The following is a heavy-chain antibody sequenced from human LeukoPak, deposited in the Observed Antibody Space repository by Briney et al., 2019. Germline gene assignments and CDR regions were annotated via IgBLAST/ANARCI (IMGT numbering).Heavy chain of an antibody. D-gene: IGHD3-10*01. CDR3: VRHQEGMVRGVLYYMDV. CDR2: IYYTGNT. CDR1: GDTISTSDHY. J-gene: IGHJ6*03. V-gene: IGHV4-39*01. Sequence: PSETLSLTCSVSGDTISTSDHYWGWIRQPPGKGLEWIGSIYYTGNTYYNPSLKSRVTISVDTSKNQFSLKLSSATAADTAVYYCVRHQEGMVRGVLYYMDVWGTGTTVTISS.